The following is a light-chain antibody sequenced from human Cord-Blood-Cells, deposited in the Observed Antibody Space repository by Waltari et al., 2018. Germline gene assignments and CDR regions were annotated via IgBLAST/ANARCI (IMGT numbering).Light chain of an antibody. CDR1: QSISSY. CDR2: AAS. V-gene: IGKV1-39*01. CDR3: QQSYSTPWT. J-gene: IGKJ1*01. Sequence: DIQMTQSPSSLSASVGDRVTTTCRASQSISSYLNWYQQKPGKAPKLLIYAASSLQSGVPSRFSGSGSGTDFTLTISSLQPEDVATYYCQQSYSTPWTFGQGTKVEIK.